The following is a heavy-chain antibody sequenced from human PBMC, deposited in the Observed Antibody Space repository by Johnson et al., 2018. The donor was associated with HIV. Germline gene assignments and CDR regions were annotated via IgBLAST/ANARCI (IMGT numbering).Heavy chain of an antibody. D-gene: IGHD3-22*01. CDR2: INWNGGST. V-gene: IGHV3-20*04. Sequence: VQLVESGGSVVRPGGSLRISCAVSGFSFGDYAMNWVRQVPGKGLEWVSGINWNGGSTHYADSVRGRFTISRDNAKNSLYLQMKSLRAEDTALYYCTTAIYSYDTRDTRAFDIWGQGTMVTVSS. CDR1: GFSFGDYA. CDR3: TTAIYSYDTRDTRAFDI. J-gene: IGHJ3*02.